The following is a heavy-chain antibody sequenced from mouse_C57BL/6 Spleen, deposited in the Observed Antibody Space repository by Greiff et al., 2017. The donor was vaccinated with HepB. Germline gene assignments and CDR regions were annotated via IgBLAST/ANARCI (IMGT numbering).Heavy chain of an antibody. V-gene: IGHV2-5*01. CDR3: AQIGGGYYAMDY. D-gene: IGHD3-1*01. Sequence: VMLVESGPGLVQPSQSLSITCTVSGFSLTSYGVHWVRQSPGKGLEWLGVIWRGGSTDYNAAFMSRLSITKDNSKSQVFFKMNSLQADDTAIYYCAQIGGGYYAMDYWGQGTSVTVSS. CDR1: GFSLTSYG. J-gene: IGHJ4*01. CDR2: IWRGGST.